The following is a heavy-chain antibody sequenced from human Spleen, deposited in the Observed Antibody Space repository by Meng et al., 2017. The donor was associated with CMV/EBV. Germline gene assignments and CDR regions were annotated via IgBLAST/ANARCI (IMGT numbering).Heavy chain of an antibody. Sequence: QRGQFGREGEKRWASVKVSWTASGYSFITFTMHWVRKAPGQGLEWMGIIDRSGGCKSNAKRFQGRVTMTRDTSTSTVCMELISLRYVDTAVYYCARGGRQLWLSGANEYWGQGALVTVSS. J-gene: IGHJ4*02. CDR2: IDRSGGCK. CDR3: ARGGRQLWLSGANEY. D-gene: IGHD5-18*01. CDR1: GYSFITFT. V-gene: IGHV1-46*01.